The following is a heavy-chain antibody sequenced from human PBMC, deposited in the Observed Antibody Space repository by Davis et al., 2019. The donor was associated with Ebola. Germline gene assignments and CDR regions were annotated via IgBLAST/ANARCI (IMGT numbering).Heavy chain of an antibody. CDR3: ARDRGGDGYKTLYFDYGMDV. J-gene: IGHJ6*02. V-gene: IGHV3-30*03. D-gene: IGHD5-24*01. Sequence: GESLKISCAASGFTFSSYGMHWVRQAPGKGLEWVAVISYDGSNKYYADSVKGRFTISRDNSKNTLYLQMNSLRAEDTAVYYCARDRGGDGYKTLYFDYGMDVWGQGTTVTVSS. CDR1: GFTFSSYG. CDR2: ISYDGSNK.